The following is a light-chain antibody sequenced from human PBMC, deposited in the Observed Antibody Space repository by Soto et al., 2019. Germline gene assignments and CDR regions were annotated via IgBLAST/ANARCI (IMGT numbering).Light chain of an antibody. Sequence: EIVMTQSPATLSVSPGERATLSCRASQSVSSNLAWSQQKPGQAPRLLIYGASTRATRIPARFSGSGSGTEFTLTISSLQSEDFAVYYCHQYNNWPPMYTFGQGTKREIK. V-gene: IGKV3-15*01. CDR2: GAS. CDR3: HQYNNWPPMYT. CDR1: QSVSSN. J-gene: IGKJ2*01.